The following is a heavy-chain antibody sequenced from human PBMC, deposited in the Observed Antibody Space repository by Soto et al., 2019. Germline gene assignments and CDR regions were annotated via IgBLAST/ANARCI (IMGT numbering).Heavy chain of an antibody. CDR3: ARYYGLGHSTSSNCHVLGMDV. D-gene: IGHD3-3*01. J-gene: IGHJ6*02. CDR2: ISHYGRNN. V-gene: IGHV3-30*04. Sequence: QVQLGESGGGVVQPGRSLRLSCAASGLTFSDYFMHWVRQARGKGLEWVAFISHYGRNNNYGDSVKGRFTIYRDNSKDTLYLPMSSLRTEDTAIYYFARYYGLGHSTSSNCHVLGMDVCGQGTTVTVSS. CDR1: GLTFSDYF.